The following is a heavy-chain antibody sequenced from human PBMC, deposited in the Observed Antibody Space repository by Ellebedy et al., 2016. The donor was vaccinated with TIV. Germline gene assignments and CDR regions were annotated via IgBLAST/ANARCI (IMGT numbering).Heavy chain of an antibody. Sequence: SETLSLTCAVSGGSIRHSGYSWSWIRQPPGKGLEWIGYIYQSVTTKYNPSLNSRVTIAVDKSKNQFSLKLTSVTAADTAVYYCARSADGSGIRYIQHWGQGTLVTVSS. J-gene: IGHJ1*01. V-gene: IGHV4-30-2*01. CDR1: GGSIRHSGYS. CDR3: ARSADGSGIRYIQH. D-gene: IGHD3-22*01. CDR2: IYQSVTT.